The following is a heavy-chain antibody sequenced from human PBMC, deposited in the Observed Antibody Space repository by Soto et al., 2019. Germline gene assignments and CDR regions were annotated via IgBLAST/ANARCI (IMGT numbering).Heavy chain of an antibody. CDR3: ASRYYDFWSGYEDYYYYGMDV. CDR2: IIPICGST. CDR1: GYTFTGYY. V-gene: IGHV1-2*04. D-gene: IGHD3-3*01. Sequence: GASVKVSCKASGYTFTGYYMHWVRQAPGQGLEWMGWIIPICGSTNYAQKFKGWVTMTRDESTSTAYMELSSLRSEDTAVYYCASRYYDFWSGYEDYYYYGMDVWGQGTTVTVSS. J-gene: IGHJ6*02.